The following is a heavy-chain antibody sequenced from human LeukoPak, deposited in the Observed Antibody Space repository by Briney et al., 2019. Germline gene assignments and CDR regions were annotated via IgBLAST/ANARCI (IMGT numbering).Heavy chain of an antibody. J-gene: IGHJ4*02. V-gene: IGHV7-4-1*02. Sequence: ASVKVSCKASGYTFTSYAMNWVRQAPGQGLEWMGWINTNTGNPTYAQGFTGRFVFSLDISVSTAYLQISSLKAEDTAVYYCARDRYTYYYDSSGYWPAFGYWGQGTLVTVSS. CDR2: INTNTGNP. CDR1: GYTFTSYA. D-gene: IGHD3-22*01. CDR3: ARDRYTYYYDSSGYWPAFGY.